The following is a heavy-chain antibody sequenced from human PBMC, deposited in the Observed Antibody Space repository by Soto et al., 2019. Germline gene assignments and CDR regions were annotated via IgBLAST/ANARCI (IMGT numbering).Heavy chain of an antibody. CDR3: ARSDNYVPFDH. D-gene: IGHD4-4*01. V-gene: IGHV4-30-4*01. J-gene: IGHJ4*02. CDR2: IYYSGFT. CDR1: GGSISSGDYY. Sequence: QVQLQESGPGLVKPSQTLSLTCTVSGGSISSGDYYWSWIRQPPGKGLEWIGYIYYSGFTYYSPSXNXXLTMSVDTSKHRFSLKLSSVIAADTAVYYCARSDNYVPFDHWGQGTLVTVSS.